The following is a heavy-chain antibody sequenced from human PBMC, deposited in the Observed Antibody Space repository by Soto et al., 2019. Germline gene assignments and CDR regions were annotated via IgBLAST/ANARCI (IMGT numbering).Heavy chain of an antibody. J-gene: IGHJ4*02. CDR1: GFTFTNFG. D-gene: IGHD1-1*01. CDR2: IGTSGATT. CDR3: AKLRSNCGSDF. V-gene: IGHV3-23*04. Sequence: EVQLVESGGGLVQPGGSLRLSCAASGFTFTNFGMSWVRQAPGKGLEWVSSIGTSGATTYYADSVKGRFTISRDNSKNSLSLQMNSLRAEDTAVYYCAKLRSNCGSDFWGQGTLVAVAS.